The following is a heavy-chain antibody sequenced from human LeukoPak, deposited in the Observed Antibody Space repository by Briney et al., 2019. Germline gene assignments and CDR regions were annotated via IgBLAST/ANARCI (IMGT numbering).Heavy chain of an antibody. J-gene: IGHJ3*02. CDR3: ARDPAYCGGDCYSLGAFDI. D-gene: IGHD2-21*02. CDR1: GFTFSSYE. CDR2: ISSSGSTI. V-gene: IGHV3-48*03. Sequence: GGSLRLSCAASGFTFSSYETNWVRQAPGKGLEWVSYISSSGSTIYYADSVKGRFTISRDNAKNSLYLQMNSLRAEDTAVYYCARDPAYCGGDCYSLGAFDIWGQGTMVTVSS.